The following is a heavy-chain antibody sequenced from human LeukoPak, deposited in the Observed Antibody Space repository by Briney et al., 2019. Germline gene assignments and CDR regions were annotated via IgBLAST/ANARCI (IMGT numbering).Heavy chain of an antibody. CDR3: ARRIPPYCSSSSCYAWFDP. CDR2: IYWDDDK. Sequence: LTLTCXFSGFXGRTSGVGVGWIRQPPGKALEWLSLIYWDDDKRYSPPLQSSLTITNDTSKNQVVLTMTNMDPVDTATYYCARRIPPYCSSSSCYAWFDPCGQGTLVTVSS. V-gene: IGHV2-5*02. CDR1: GFXGRTSGVG. J-gene: IGHJ5*02. D-gene: IGHD2-2*01.